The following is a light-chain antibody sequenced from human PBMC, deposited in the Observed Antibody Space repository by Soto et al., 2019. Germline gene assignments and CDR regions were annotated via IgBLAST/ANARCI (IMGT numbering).Light chain of an antibody. J-gene: IGKJ4*01. CDR3: QQRSNWPP. Sequence: DIQLTQSPSFLSASVGDIVTITFRASQGLSSSLAWYQQRPGKAPQLLIYPASTLQSGVPARFSGSGSGTEFTLTISSLQSEDFATYYCQQRSNWPPFGGGTKVDIK. CDR2: PAS. CDR1: QGLSSS. V-gene: IGKV1-9*01.